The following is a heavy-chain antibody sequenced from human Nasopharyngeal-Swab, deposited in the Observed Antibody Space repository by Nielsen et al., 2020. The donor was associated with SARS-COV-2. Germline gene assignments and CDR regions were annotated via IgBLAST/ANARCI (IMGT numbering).Heavy chain of an antibody. J-gene: IGHJ4*02. V-gene: IGHV5-10-1*01. CDR3: ARLTYYYGPGKYTSRFDY. Sequence: VRQMPGKGLEWMGRIDPSDSYTNYSPSFQGHITISTDKSISTAYLQWSSLKASDTAMYYCARLTYYYGPGKYTSRFDYWGQGTLVTVSS. D-gene: IGHD3-10*01. CDR2: IDPSDSYT.